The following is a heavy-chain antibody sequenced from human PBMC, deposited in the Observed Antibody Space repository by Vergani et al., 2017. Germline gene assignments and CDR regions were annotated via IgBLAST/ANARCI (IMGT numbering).Heavy chain of an antibody. CDR1: GFTFSSYG. V-gene: IGHV3-33*06. D-gene: IGHD2-15*01. J-gene: IGHJ4*02. CDR3: ANVAKQGRSLYAYYFDY. Sequence: VQLLESGGGLVQPGGSLRLSCAASGFTFSSYGMHWVRQAPGKGLEWVAVIWYDGSNKYYADSVKGRFTIARDNSKNTLYLQMNSLRAEDTAVYYCANVAKQGRSLYAYYFDYWGQGTLVTVSS. CDR2: IWYDGSNK.